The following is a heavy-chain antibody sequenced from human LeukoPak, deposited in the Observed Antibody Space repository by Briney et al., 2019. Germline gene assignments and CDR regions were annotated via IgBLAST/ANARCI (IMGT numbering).Heavy chain of an antibody. CDR2: INQNGGEK. CDR3: ARDPYDSDGYGAFDI. Sequence: PGGSLRLSCVASGCTFSRDWMTWVRQSPEKGLEWVANINQNGGEKQYVDSAKGRFTISRDNAKNSLYLEMNSLRPEDTAIYYCARDPYDSDGYGAFDIWGQGTVVAVSS. J-gene: IGHJ3*02. V-gene: IGHV3-7*01. CDR1: GCTFSRDW. D-gene: IGHD3-22*01.